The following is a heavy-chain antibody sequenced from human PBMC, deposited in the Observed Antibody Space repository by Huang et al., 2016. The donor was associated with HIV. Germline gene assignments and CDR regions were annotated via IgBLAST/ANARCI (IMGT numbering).Heavy chain of an antibody. CDR1: CFIFNEFG. J-gene: IGHJ6*03. Sequence: VESGGDAVQSGRSLRLSCRGSCFIFNEFGSNWFRQCPRMGVEWIGFVRSIAFGGASKSAPSVKERFSVSRDEAKNVAFLRMENLQVYDTAVYYCSPTGDDYFYYYMDVWGNGTTVIVS. CDR2: VRSIAFGGAS. D-gene: IGHD4-17*01. CDR3: SPTGDDYFYYYMDV. V-gene: IGHV3-49*03.